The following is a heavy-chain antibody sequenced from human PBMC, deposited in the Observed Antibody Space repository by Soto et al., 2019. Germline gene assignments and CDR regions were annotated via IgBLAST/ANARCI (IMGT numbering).Heavy chain of an antibody. CDR2: IDPSDSYT. J-gene: IGHJ6*02. V-gene: IGHV5-10-1*01. D-gene: IGHD2-2*01. CDR3: ASSPRGYCSSTSCRELGNYYGMDV. Sequence: GESLKISCKGSGYSFTSYWTSWVRQMPGKGLEWMGRIDPSDSYTNYSPSFQGHVTISADKSISTAYLQWSSLKASDTAMYYCASSPRGYCSSTSCRELGNYYGMDVWGQGTTVTVS. CDR1: GYSFTSYW.